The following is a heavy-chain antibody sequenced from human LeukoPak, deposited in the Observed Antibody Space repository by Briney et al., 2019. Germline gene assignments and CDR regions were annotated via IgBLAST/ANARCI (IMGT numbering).Heavy chain of an antibody. V-gene: IGHV3-23*01. Sequence: GGSLRLSCAASRFTFSSYAMSWVRQAPGKGLEWVSSISGSAGSTYYADSVKGRFTISRDNSKNTLYLQMNSLRAEDTAVYYCAKGGVGYSGSYYVGYWGQGTLVTVAS. D-gene: IGHD1-26*01. CDR3: AKGGVGYSGSYYVGY. CDR1: RFTFSSYA. J-gene: IGHJ4*02. CDR2: ISGSAGST.